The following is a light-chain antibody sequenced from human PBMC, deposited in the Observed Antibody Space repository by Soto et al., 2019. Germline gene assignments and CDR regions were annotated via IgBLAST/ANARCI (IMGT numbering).Light chain of an antibody. V-gene: IGKV3-20*01. Sequence: EIVLTQSPGTLSLSPGERATLSCRASESVTSSHLAWYQQKPAQAPRLLIYVSSTTTTGIPNRFSGSGSGTDFALTISTLEPEDFGLYYCHLCGGSLTFGGGTKVEIK. CDR3: HLCGGSLT. CDR2: VSS. J-gene: IGKJ4*01. CDR1: ESVTSSH.